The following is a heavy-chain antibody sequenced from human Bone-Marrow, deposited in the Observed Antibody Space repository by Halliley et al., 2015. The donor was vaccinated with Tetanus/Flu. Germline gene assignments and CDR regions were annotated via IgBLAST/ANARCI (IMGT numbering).Heavy chain of an antibody. CDR2: IYYRGSP. V-gene: IGHV4-39*02. J-gene: IGHJ4*02. CDR3: AREAYGDYVWGSYRYFDY. Sequence: TIYYRGSPYYTPSLKSRVPISVDPPKNQFSRKRSSGTAADTAVYYCAREAYGDYVWGSYRYFDYWGQGSLVTVSS. D-gene: IGHD3-16*02.